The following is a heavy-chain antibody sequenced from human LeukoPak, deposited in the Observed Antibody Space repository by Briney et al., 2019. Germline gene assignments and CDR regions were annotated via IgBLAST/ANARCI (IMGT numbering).Heavy chain of an antibody. D-gene: IGHD3-3*01. J-gene: IGHJ3*02. CDR3: ARDRRITIFGVAMGDAFDI. V-gene: IGHV3-7*01. Sequence: PGGSLRLSCAASGFTFSSYWMSWVRHAPGKGLEWVANIKQDGSEKYYVDSVKGRFTISRDNAKNSLYLQMNSLRAEDTAVYYCARDRRITIFGVAMGDAFDIWGQGTMVTVSP. CDR2: IKQDGSEK. CDR1: GFTFSSYW.